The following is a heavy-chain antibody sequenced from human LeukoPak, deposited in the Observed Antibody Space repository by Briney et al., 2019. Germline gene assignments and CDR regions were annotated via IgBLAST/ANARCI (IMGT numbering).Heavy chain of an antibody. CDR1: GGSISSYY. D-gene: IGHD4-23*01. CDR2: INRSGST. CDR3: ARGRRWSRGRAFDI. J-gene: IGHJ3*02. V-gene: IGHV4-34*01. Sequence: PSETLSLTCTVSGGSISSYYWSWIRQPPGKGLEWIGEINRSGSTNYNPSLKSRVTISVDTSKNQFSLKLSSVTAADTAVYYCARGRRWSRGRAFDIWGQGTMVTVSS.